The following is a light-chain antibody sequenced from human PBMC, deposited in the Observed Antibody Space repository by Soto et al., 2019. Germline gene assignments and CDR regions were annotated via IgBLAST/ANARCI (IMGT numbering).Light chain of an antibody. V-gene: IGKV2-28*01. Sequence: DIVMTQSPLSLSVTPGEPASISCRSSQSLLHSNGYNYLDWYLQKPGQSPQLLIYLGSNRASGVPGRFSGSGSGTDFTLKISRVEAEDVGIYYCMQALQTQWTFGQGTKVDIK. CDR3: MQALQTQWT. CDR2: LGS. CDR1: QSLLHSNGYNY. J-gene: IGKJ1*01.